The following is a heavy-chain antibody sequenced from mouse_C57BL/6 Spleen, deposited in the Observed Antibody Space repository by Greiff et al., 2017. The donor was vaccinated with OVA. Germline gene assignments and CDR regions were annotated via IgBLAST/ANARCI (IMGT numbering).Heavy chain of an antibody. J-gene: IGHJ1*03. CDR2: INPGSGGT. V-gene: IGHV1-54*01. CDR1: GYAFTNYL. Sequence: QVQLQQSGAELVRPGTSVKVSCKASGYAFTNYLIEWVKQRPGQGLEWIGVINPGSGGTNYNEKFKGKATLTADKSSSTAYMQLSSLTSEDSEVYFCARGEITTVVREFSYWYFDVWGTGTTVTVSS. CDR3: ARGEITTVVREFSYWYFDV. D-gene: IGHD1-1*01.